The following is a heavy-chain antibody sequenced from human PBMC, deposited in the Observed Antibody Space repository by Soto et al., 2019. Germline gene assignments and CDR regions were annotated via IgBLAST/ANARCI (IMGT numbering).Heavy chain of an antibody. D-gene: IGHD3-10*01. CDR3: ARAGDYFGDY. Sequence: QIELVQSGAEVKKPGASVKVSCKASGYTLSIYGIQWVRQAPGQGLEWMGWIVAYNIRTIYAQKFQDRVTLTTDTSTTTAFMEVRTLTSDDTAVYYCARAGDYFGDYWGQGTLVTVSS. CDR1: GYTLSIYG. J-gene: IGHJ4*02. V-gene: IGHV1-18*01. CDR2: IVAYNIRT.